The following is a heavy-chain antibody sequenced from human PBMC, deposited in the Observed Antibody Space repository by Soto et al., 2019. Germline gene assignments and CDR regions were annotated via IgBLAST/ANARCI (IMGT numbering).Heavy chain of an antibody. Sequence: PVWSLRLSCAASGFAFSTYSMNWVRQAPGKGLEWVSYISFSSTTIFYADSVRGRFTISRGNAKNSLYLQMNTLRDEDTAVYYCARDNGMAGSFDPWGQGTLVTVSS. D-gene: IGHD2-8*01. J-gene: IGHJ5*02. CDR1: GFAFSTYS. V-gene: IGHV3-48*02. CDR2: ISFSSTTI. CDR3: ARDNGMAGSFDP.